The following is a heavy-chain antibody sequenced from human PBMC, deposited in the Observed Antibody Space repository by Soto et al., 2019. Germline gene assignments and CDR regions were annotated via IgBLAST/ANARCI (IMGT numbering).Heavy chain of an antibody. Sequence: EVQLVESGGGLVKPGGSLRLSCAASGFTFSNAWMSWVRQAPGKGLEWVGRIKSKTDGGTTDYAAPVKGRFTISRDDSKNTLYLQMNSLKTEDTAVYYCTTDTDYYDSSGYYNYWGQGTLVTVSS. CDR2: IKSKTDGGTT. D-gene: IGHD3-22*01. CDR1: GFTFSNAW. J-gene: IGHJ4*02. CDR3: TTDTDYYDSSGYYNY. V-gene: IGHV3-15*01.